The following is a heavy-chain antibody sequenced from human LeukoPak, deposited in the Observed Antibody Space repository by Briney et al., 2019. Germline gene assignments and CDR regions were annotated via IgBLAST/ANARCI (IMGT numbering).Heavy chain of an antibody. D-gene: IGHD5-24*01. Sequence: GGSLRLSCAASGFTFYSYAMNWVRQAPGKGLEWISYSSSSGSTIYYADSVKGRFTISRDNAKKSLYLQMNSLRAEDTAVYYCARGEQDMATMSIDYWGQGSLITVPS. CDR3: ARGEQDMATMSIDY. CDR2: SSSSGSTI. V-gene: IGHV3-48*01. J-gene: IGHJ4*02. CDR1: GFTFYSYA.